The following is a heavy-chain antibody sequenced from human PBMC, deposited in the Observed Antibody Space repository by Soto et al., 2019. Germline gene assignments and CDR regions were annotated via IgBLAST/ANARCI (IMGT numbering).Heavy chain of an antibody. CDR2: ISYDGSNK. CDR3: ERGGREEWELRSSLDY. D-gene: IGHD1-26*01. V-gene: IGHV3-30-3*01. Sequence: QVQLVESGGGVVQPGRSLRLSCAASGFTFSSYAMHWVRQAPGKGLEWVAVISYDGSNKYYADSVKGRFTISRDNSKNTLYLQMNSLRAEDTAVYDCERGGREEWELRSSLDYWGQGTLVTVSS. CDR1: GFTFSSYA. J-gene: IGHJ4*02.